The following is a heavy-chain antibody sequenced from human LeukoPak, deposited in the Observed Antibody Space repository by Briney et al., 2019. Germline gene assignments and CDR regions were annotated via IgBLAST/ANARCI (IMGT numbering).Heavy chain of an antibody. CDR2: IWYDGSYK. D-gene: IGHD2-21*01. CDR1: GFNFSASG. CDR3: ARDGGYCLDY. Sequence: GGSLRLSCAASGFNFSASGMHWDRQSPGKGLEWVALIWYDGSYKYSADSVKGRFTISRDNSKNTVYLQMNSLRPEDTAVYYCARDGGYCLDYWGQGTLVTVSS. J-gene: IGHJ4*02. V-gene: IGHV3-33*01.